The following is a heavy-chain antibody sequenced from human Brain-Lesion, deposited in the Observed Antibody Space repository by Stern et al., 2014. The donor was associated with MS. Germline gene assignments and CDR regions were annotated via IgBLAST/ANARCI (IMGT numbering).Heavy chain of an antibody. CDR1: GGSVSSTSYA. V-gene: IGHV4-39*01. J-gene: IGHJ5*02. Sequence: MQLVESGPGLVKPSETLSLTCTVAGGSVSSTSYAWAWIRQPPGKGLEWIGTIYYSGNTYYSPSLKSRLTIFLAQSKNQFSLQLRSVTAADTAVYYCAGEEDIRYCSGGSCTGNWFDPWGQGTLVTVSS. CDR2: IYYSGNT. CDR3: AGEEDIRYCSGGSCTGNWFDP. D-gene: IGHD2-15*01.